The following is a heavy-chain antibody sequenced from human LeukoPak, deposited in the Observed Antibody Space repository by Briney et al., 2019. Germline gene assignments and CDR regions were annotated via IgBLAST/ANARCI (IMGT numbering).Heavy chain of an antibody. CDR3: ARWRGGSKEGFDY. CDR2: IYYSGST. J-gene: IGHJ4*02. CDR1: GGSFSGYY. Sequence: SETLSLTCAVYGGSFSGYYWSWIRQPPGKGLEWIGYIYYSGSTNYNPSLKSRVTISTDTSKNQFSLKLSSVTAADTAVYYCARWRGGSKEGFDYWGQGTLVTVSS. V-gene: IGHV4-59*01. D-gene: IGHD3-16*01.